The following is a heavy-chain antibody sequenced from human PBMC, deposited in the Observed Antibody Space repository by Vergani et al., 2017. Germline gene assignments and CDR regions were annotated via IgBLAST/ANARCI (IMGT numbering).Heavy chain of an antibody. Sequence: QVQLQESGPGLVKPSETLSLTCTVSGGSISSYYWSWIRQPPGKGLEWIGYIYYSGSTNYNPSLKSRVTISVDTSKNQFSLKLSSVTAADTAVYYWASQYSSSWYYYYGMDVWGQGTTVTVSS. CDR3: ASQYSSSWYYYYGMDV. J-gene: IGHJ6*02. D-gene: IGHD6-13*01. CDR2: IYYSGST. CDR1: GGSISSYY. V-gene: IGHV4-59*01.